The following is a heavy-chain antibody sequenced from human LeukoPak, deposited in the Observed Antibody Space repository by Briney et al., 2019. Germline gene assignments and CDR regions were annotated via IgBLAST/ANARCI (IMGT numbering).Heavy chain of an antibody. V-gene: IGHV1-69*13. D-gene: IGHD2-2*01. CDR3: AREGRCSSTSCYSGGADWFDP. J-gene: IGHJ5*02. CDR2: IIPIFGTA. CDR1: GGTFSSYA. Sequence: SVKVSCKASGGTFSSYAISWVRQAPGQGREWMGGIIPIFGTANYAQKFQGRVTITADESTSTAYMELSSLRSEDTAVYYCAREGRCSSTSCYSGGADWFDPWGQGTLVTVSS.